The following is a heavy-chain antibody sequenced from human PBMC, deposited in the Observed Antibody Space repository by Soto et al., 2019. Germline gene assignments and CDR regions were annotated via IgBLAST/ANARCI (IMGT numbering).Heavy chain of an antibody. CDR2: IDSSGSII. CDR3: ARDLGYYASSGYFDY. J-gene: IGHJ4*02. D-gene: IGHD3-22*01. V-gene: IGHV3-11*01. CDR1: GFTFGDYY. Sequence: QVQLVESGGGLVKPGGSLRLSCAASGFTFGDYYMSWIRRAPGKGLEWVSFIDSSGSIIYYADSVKGRFTISRDNAKNSLYLQMNSLRAEDTAVYYCARDLGYYASSGYFDYWGQGTLVTVSS.